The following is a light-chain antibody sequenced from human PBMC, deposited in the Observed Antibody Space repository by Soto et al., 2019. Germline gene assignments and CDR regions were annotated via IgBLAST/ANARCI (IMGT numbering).Light chain of an antibody. Sequence: ENVLTQSPGTLSLSPGQRAILSCRASHSVSSGSLAWYQQKPGQAPRVLIYGASSRATGIPDRFGGSGSGTDFTLTISRLEPEDFAVYYCQHYGTSSWTFGQGTKVEIQ. CDR2: GAS. CDR1: HSVSSGS. CDR3: QHYGTSSWT. J-gene: IGKJ1*01. V-gene: IGKV3-20*01.